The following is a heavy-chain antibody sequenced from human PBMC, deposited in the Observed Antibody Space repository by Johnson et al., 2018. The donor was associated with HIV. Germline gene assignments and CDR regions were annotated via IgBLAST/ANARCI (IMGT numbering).Heavy chain of an antibody. CDR3: VRVGKYCDDDCHSGVDAFDI. CDR2: INWNGGST. Sequence: VQLVESGGSVVRPGGSLRLSCEASGFSFDDYGMAWVRQFPGKGLEWISGINWNGGSTSYSDSVKGRFTISRDNAKISLYLHMNSLRVEDTALYYCVRVGKYCDDDCHSGVDAFDIWGQGTMVTVSS. CDR1: GFSFDDYG. V-gene: IGHV3-20*04. D-gene: IGHD2-21*02. J-gene: IGHJ3*02.